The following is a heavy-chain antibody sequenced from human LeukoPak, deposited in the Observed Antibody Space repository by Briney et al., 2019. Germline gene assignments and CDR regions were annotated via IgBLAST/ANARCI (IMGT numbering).Heavy chain of an antibody. D-gene: IGHD3-3*01. J-gene: IGHJ3*02. CDR3: ARDVNEWSLDSFDI. CDR2: IYYSGST. V-gene: IGHV4-59*01. CDR1: GGSISSYY. Sequence: KSSETLSLTCTVSGGSISSYYWSWIRQPPGKGLEWIGYIYYSGSTNYNPSLKSRVTMSVDTSKNQFSLKLSSVTAADTAVYYCARDVNEWSLDSFDIWGQGTMVTVSS.